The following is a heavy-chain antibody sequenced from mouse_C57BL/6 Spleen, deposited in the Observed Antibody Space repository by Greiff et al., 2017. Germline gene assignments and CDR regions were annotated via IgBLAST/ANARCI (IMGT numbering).Heavy chain of an antibody. D-gene: IGHD2-5*01. Sequence: QVQLQQPGAELVRPGSSVKLSCKASGYTFTSYWMDWVKQRPGQGLEWIGNIYPSDSETHYNQKFKDKATLTVDKSSSTAYMQLSSVTSEDSAVYYCARCPYSNYWGQGTLVTVSA. CDR3: ARCPYSNY. CDR1: GYTFTSYW. CDR2: IYPSDSET. V-gene: IGHV1-61*01. J-gene: IGHJ3*01.